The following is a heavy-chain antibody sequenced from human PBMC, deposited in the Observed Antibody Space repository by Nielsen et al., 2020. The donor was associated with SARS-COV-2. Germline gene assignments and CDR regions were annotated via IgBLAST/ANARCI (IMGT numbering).Heavy chain of an antibody. CDR1: GFILRNHR. J-gene: IGHJ6*02. CDR2: INHDPRLH. Sequence: CPAFGFILRNHRLSPVCQAPGNGLQWLANINHDPRLHYHLDSVKGRSTISRDNAKNSLYLQMNSLRAEDTAVYYCASAGGGWLVMGFLSYYYYGMDVWGRGTTVTVSS. D-gene: IGHD6-19*01. CDR3: ASAGGGWLVMGFLSYYYYGMDV. V-gene: IGHV3-7*01.